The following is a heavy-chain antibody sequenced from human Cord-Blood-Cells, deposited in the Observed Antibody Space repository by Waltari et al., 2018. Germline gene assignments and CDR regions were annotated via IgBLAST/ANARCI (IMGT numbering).Heavy chain of an antibody. V-gene: IGHV1-3*01. J-gene: IGHJ4*02. CDR1: GYTFTSYA. CDR2: INAGNGNT. D-gene: IGHD2-2*02. CDR3: ARGARIVVVPAAIDY. Sequence: QVQLVQSGAEVKKPGASVKVSCKASGYTFTSYAMHLVRQAPGQRLEWMGWINAGNGNTKYSQKFQGRVTITRDTSASTAYMELSSLRSEDTAVYYCARGARIVVVPAAIDYWGQGTLVTVSS.